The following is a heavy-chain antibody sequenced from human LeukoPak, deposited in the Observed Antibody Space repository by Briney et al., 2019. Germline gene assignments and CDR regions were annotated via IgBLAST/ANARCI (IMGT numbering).Heavy chain of an antibody. CDR1: GFTFTTFA. J-gene: IGHJ6*02. D-gene: IGHD3-22*01. V-gene: IGHV3-23*01. Sequence: PGGSLRLSCAASGFTFTTFAMSWVRLAPGKGLEWVSGISRSGGSTYHADSVKGRFTISRDNSKNTLSLQMKSLRVEDTAVYYCARDPYYDSSGYAPPMDVWGQGITVTVSS. CDR2: ISRSGGST. CDR3: ARDPYYDSSGYAPPMDV.